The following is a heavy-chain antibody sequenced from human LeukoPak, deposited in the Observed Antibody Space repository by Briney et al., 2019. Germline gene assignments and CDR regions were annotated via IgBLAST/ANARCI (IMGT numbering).Heavy chain of an antibody. Sequence: ASVKVSCKTSGYTFTRNDINWVRQATGQGLEWMGWMNPNSGNSGYAQKFQGRVTITRDNSISTAYMELNSLTSEDTAVYYCARAISDSTGYYAYYFGSWGQGTLVTVSS. J-gene: IGHJ4*02. CDR2: MNPNSGNS. D-gene: IGHD3-22*01. V-gene: IGHV1-8*03. CDR3: ARAISDSTGYYAYYFGS. CDR1: GYTFTRND.